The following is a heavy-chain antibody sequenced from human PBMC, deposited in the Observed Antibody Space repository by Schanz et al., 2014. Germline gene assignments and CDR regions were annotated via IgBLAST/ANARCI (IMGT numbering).Heavy chain of an antibody. CDR1: GGSISSYY. V-gene: IGHV4-4*07. CDR3: ASKARDSYGYHH. D-gene: IGHD5-18*01. CDR2: ISTSGST. J-gene: IGHJ5*02. Sequence: QLQLQESGPGLVKPSATLSLTCTVSGGSISSYYWSWIRQPAGKGLEWIGRISTSGSTNYNPPLKSRLTIALDTSKNHLSLKLTSVTAADTAVYYCASKARDSYGYHHWGQGSLVTVSS.